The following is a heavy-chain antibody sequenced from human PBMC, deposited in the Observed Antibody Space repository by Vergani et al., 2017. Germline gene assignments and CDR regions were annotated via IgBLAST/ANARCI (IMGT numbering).Heavy chain of an antibody. CDR3: ARGWSGYSTSWFFEY. Sequence: QVQLVQSGAEVKKPWASVKVSCKASGYTIAGYNIHWVRQAPVQGLELMGWINPNSGGTNYAQKFQGRVTMTRDTSINTAYMELSRLRSDDTAVYYCARGWSGYSTSWFFEYWGQGTLVTVSS. D-gene: IGHD6-13*01. CDR1: GYTIAGYN. CDR2: INPNSGGT. V-gene: IGHV1-2*02. J-gene: IGHJ4*02.